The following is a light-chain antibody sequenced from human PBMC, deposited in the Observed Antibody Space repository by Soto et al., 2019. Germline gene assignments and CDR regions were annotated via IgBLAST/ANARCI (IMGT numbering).Light chain of an antibody. CDR1: QSVSSN. V-gene: IGKV3-15*01. J-gene: IGKJ2*01. CDR3: QQYNNWPRT. CDR2: GAS. Sequence: ETVMTQSPATLSVSPGERATVSCRASQSVSSNLAWYQQKPGQAPRLLIYGASTRATGIPARFSGSGSGTEFTLTIGSLQSEDFAVYYCQQYNNWPRTFGQGTKLEIK.